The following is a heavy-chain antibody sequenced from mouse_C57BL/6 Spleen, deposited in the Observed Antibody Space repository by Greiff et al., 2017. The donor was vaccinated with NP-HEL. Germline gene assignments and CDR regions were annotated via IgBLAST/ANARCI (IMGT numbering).Heavy chain of an antibody. V-gene: IGHV2-2*01. CDR2: IWSGGST. Sequence: VKLVESGPGLVQPSQSLSITCTVSGFSLTSYGVHWVRQSPGKGLEWLGVIWSGGSTDYKAAFISRLSISKDNSKSQVFFKMNSLQADDTAIYYCARMGAGTDYYAMDYWGQGTSVTVSS. CDR3: ARMGAGTDYYAMDY. J-gene: IGHJ4*01. D-gene: IGHD4-1*01. CDR1: GFSLTSYG.